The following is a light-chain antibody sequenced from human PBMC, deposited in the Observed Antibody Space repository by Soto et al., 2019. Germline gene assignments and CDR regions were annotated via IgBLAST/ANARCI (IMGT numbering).Light chain of an antibody. Sequence: DIQMTQSPSTLYASVGDRVTITCRASQSIGASLAWFQQKPGKAPNLQIYKASSLESGVPSRFSGSGSGTEFTLTLSTLQPDDFATYYCQQYNSPPLTFGGGTKVEIK. CDR1: QSIGAS. CDR2: KAS. CDR3: QQYNSPPLT. J-gene: IGKJ4*01. V-gene: IGKV1-5*03.